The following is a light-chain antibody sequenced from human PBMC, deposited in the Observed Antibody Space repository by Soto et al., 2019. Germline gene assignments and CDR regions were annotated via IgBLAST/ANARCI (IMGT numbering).Light chain of an antibody. V-gene: IGKV1-39*01. CDR2: AAS. Sequence: DIQMTHSPSSLSASIGDRVTITCRASQSIRSYLNWSQQKPGEAPKLMIQAASSLQSGVPSRFSGSGSGTGFPLTINSLQPEDFAVYYCQHRYSAPVTFGQGPKV. CDR3: QHRYSAPVT. J-gene: IGKJ2*01. CDR1: QSIRSY.